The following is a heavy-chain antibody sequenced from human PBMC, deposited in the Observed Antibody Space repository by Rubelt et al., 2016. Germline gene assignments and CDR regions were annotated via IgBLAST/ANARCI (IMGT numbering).Heavy chain of an antibody. CDR1: GFTFSSYW. D-gene: IGHD3-10*01. CDR2: INSVGSST. Sequence: CAASGFTFSSYWMHWVRQAPGKGLVWVSRINSVGSSTSYADSVKGRFTISRDNAKNTLYLQMNSLRAEDTAVYYCARVYGSGSSFYYYYGMDVWGQGTTVTVSS. V-gene: IGHV3-74*01. CDR3: ARVYGSGSSFYYYYGMDV. J-gene: IGHJ6*02.